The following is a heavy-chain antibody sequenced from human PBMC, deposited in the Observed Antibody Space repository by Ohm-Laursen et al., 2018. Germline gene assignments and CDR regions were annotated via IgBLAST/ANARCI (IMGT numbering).Heavy chain of an antibody. V-gene: IGHV3-23*01. Sequence: SLRLSCTASGFTFSSYAMSWVRQAPGKGLEWVSAISGSGVTTHYADSVKGRFTISRDNSKNTLYLQMNSLRAEDTAVYYCAKGKYFDAFDIWGQGTMVTVSS. D-gene: IGHD2/OR15-2a*01. CDR1: GFTFSSYA. CDR3: AKGKYFDAFDI. CDR2: ISGSGVTT. J-gene: IGHJ3*02.